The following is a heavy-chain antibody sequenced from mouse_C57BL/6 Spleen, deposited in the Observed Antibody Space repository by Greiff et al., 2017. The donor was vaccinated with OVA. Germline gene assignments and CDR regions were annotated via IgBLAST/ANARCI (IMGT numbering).Heavy chain of an antibody. CDR2: ISSGSSTI. Sequence: EVKVVESGGGLVKPGGSLKLSCAASGFTFSDYGMHWVRQAPEKGLEWVAYISSGSSTIYYADTVKGRFTISRDNAKNTLFLQMTSLRSEDTAMYYCARRRQGAMDYWGQGTSVTVSS. V-gene: IGHV5-17*01. J-gene: IGHJ4*01. CDR1: GFTFSDYG. D-gene: IGHD3-2*02. CDR3: ARRRQGAMDY.